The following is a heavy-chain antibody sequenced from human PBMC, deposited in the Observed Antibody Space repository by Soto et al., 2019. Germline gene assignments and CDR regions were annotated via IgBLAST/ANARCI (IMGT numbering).Heavy chain of an antibody. V-gene: IGHV4-61*01. Sequence: PSETLSLTCTVSGGSVSSGSYYWSWIRQPPGKGLEWIGYIYYSGSTNYNPSLKSRVTISVDTSKNQFSLKLSSVTAADTAVYYCARDPYDTHYYYGMDVWGQGTTVTVYS. J-gene: IGHJ6*02. CDR2: IYYSGST. CDR3: ARDPYDTHYYYGMDV. CDR1: GGSVSSGSYY. D-gene: IGHD3-22*01.